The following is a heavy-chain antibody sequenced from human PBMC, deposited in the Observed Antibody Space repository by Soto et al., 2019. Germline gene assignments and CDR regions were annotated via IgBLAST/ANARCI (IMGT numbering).Heavy chain of an antibody. J-gene: IGHJ4*02. V-gene: IGHV3-48*02. Sequence: EVMLVESGGGSVQPGGTLRLSCVASEVSFTIYSVIWVRQVPGRGLEWVAYFPNAGTSIHYADFVKGRIDMARDNAKNSVYLHMSALKDDDTATYSCARVRGPTVATMYFDSWGQGTVVTVTS. CDR1: EVSFTIYS. CDR2: FPNAGTSI. D-gene: IGHD5-12*01. CDR3: ARVRGPTVATMYFDS.